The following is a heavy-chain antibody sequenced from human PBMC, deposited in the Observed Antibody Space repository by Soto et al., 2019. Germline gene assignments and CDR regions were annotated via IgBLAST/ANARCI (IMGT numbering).Heavy chain of an antibody. Sequence: QVQLVQSGAEVKKPGSSVKVSCKASGGTFSSYAITWVRQAPGQGLEWMGGIIPIFGILNYAQKFQGRVTRTADESTTTVYMELSSLISEHTAVYYCAGTEVCSSTSCPPNYCYYYGMDVWGQGPTFTVSS. CDR1: GGTFSSYA. J-gene: IGHJ6*02. D-gene: IGHD2-2*01. CDR3: AGTEVCSSTSCPPNYCYYYGMDV. CDR2: IIPIFGIL. V-gene: IGHV1-69*01.